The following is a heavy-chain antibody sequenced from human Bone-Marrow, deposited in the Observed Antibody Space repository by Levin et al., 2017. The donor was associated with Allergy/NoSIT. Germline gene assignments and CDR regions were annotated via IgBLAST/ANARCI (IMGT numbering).Heavy chain of an antibody. D-gene: IGHD3-16*01. CDR2: IIPFFDTT. CDR1: GGTSSNFA. Sequence: ASVKVSCKASGGTSSNFAITWVRQAPGQGLEWMGGIIPFFDTTNYAEKFEGRVSITADESTSTAYMELSSLRSDDTAVYYCAHRFGELYRWFDPWGQGTLVIVSS. CDR3: AHRFGELYRWFDP. V-gene: IGHV1-69*13. J-gene: IGHJ5*02.